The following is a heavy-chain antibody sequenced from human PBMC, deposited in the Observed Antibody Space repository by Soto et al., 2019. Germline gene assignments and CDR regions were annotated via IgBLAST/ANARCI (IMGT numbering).Heavy chain of an antibody. D-gene: IGHD1-26*01. J-gene: IGHJ4*02. CDR1: GGSVCGGSYY. Sequence: QVQLQESGPGLVKPSETLSLTCTVSGGSVCGGSYYWSWIRQPPGKGLEWIGYFFDSGNTKYNPSLKSRVTISVDTSNNQITLKLTSVTAADTAVYYCARDEGGPIDYWGQGTLVTVSS. CDR3: ARDEGGPIDY. V-gene: IGHV4-61*01. CDR2: FFDSGNT.